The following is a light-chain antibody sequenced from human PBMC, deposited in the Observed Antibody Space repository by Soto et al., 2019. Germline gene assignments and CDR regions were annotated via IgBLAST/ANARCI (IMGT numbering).Light chain of an antibody. Sequence: DIPMTQSPSSLSASVGDRVTITCRASQRIVTWLAWYQQKPGKAPKLLIYEASSLESGVPSRFSGTGSGTEFTLTISSLQPDDSAAYYCQQFNSSPYTFGQGTKVEIK. CDR3: QQFNSSPYT. CDR2: EAS. V-gene: IGKV1-5*03. CDR1: QRIVTW. J-gene: IGKJ2*01.